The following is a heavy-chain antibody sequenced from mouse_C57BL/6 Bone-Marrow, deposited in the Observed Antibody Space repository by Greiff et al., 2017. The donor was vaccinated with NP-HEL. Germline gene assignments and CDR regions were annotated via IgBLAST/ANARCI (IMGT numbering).Heavy chain of an antibody. CDR2: ISGGGGNT. Sequence: EVKVVESGGGLVKPGGSLKLSCAASGFTFSSYTMSWVRQTPEKRLEWVATISGGGGNTYYPDSVKGRFTISRDNAKNTLYLQMSSLRSEDTALYYCARWDYYGSSPYWYFDVWGTGTTVTVSS. V-gene: IGHV5-9*01. J-gene: IGHJ1*03. D-gene: IGHD1-1*01. CDR3: ARWDYYGSSPYWYFDV. CDR1: GFTFSSYT.